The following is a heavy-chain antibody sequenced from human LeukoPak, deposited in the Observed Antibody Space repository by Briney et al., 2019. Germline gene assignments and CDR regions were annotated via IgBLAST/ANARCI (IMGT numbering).Heavy chain of an antibody. Sequence: GGSVRLSCAASGFTFSAYNMNWVRQAPGKGLGWVACINSSSSGTYYADSVKGRFTISRDSAKNSLYLQMNSLREEDTAVYYCGGEFSSSPASMDVWGQGATVTVSS. J-gene: IGHJ6*02. CDR1: GFTFSAYN. V-gene: IGHV3-21*01. CDR2: INSSSSGT. D-gene: IGHD6-13*01. CDR3: GGEFSSSPASMDV.